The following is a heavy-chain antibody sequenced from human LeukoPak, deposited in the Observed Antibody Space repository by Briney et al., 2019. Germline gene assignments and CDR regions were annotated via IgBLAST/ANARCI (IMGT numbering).Heavy chain of an antibody. V-gene: IGHV1-46*01. D-gene: IGHD3-22*01. CDR1: GYTFTSYY. CDR2: INPSGVTT. CDR3: ARDLGGRSGSLDY. Sequence: ASVKLSFKASGYTFTSYYMHWVRQAPGQGLEWMGIINPSGVTTIYAQKFQGRVTVTRDTSTSTVYMELSSLRSEDTAVYYCARDLGGRSGSLDYWGQRTLVTVSS. J-gene: IGHJ4*02.